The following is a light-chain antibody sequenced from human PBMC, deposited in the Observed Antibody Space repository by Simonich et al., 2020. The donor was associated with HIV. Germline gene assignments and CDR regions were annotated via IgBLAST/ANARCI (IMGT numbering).Light chain of an antibody. CDR3: QQSYSNPVT. CDR1: QSISSY. J-gene: IGKJ3*01. Sequence: DIQMTQSPSSLSASVGDGVTITCRASQSISSYLNWYQPKPGKAPKLLIYAASSWQSGVPSRFSGSGSGTDFTLTISSRQPEDFATYYCQQSYSNPVTFGPGTKVDIK. V-gene: IGKV1-39*01. CDR2: AAS.